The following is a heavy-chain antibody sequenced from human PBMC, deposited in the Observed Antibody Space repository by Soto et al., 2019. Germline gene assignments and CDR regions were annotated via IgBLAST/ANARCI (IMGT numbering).Heavy chain of an antibody. Sequence: PGGSLRRSCAASGFTVSSYSRNWVRPAPGKGLEWVSYIGSSSSTIYYADSVKGRFTISRDCAKNSLYLQMNSLRDEDTAVYYCARPEYSSSSYGMDVWGQGTTVTVS. CDR2: IGSSSSTI. CDR3: ARPEYSSSSYGMDV. CDR1: GFTVSSYS. D-gene: IGHD6-6*01. V-gene: IGHV3-48*02. J-gene: IGHJ6*02.